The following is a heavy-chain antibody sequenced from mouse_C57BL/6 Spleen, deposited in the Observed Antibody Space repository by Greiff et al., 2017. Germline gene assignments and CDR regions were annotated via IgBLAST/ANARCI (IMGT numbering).Heavy chain of an antibody. J-gene: IGHJ4*01. Sequence: VQLQQSGAELVRPGASVKLSCKASGYTFTDYYINWVKQRPGQGLEWIARIYPGSGNPYYNEKFKGKATLTAEKSSSTAYMQLSSLTSEDSAVYFCARYYYGSSYYAMDYWGQGTSVTVSS. CDR1: GYTFTDYY. D-gene: IGHD1-1*01. V-gene: IGHV1-76*01. CDR2: IYPGSGNP. CDR3: ARYYYGSSYYAMDY.